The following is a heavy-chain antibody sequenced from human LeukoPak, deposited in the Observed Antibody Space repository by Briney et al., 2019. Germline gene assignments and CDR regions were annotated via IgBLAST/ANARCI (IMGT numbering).Heavy chain of an antibody. J-gene: IGHJ5*02. CDR1: GGTFSSYA. V-gene: IGHV1-69*04. Sequence: SVKVSCKASGGTFSSYAISWVRQAPGQGLEWMGKITPVIETANYAQTLQGRVSIYADKSTTTVYMDLSGLRPDDTAVYYCARVNLRGSNYNWFDPWGQGTRVTVSS. CDR2: ITPVIETA. D-gene: IGHD3-10*01. CDR3: ARVNLRGSNYNWFDP.